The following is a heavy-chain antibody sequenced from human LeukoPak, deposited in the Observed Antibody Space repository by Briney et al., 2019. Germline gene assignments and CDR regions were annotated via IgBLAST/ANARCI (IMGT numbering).Heavy chain of an antibody. Sequence: GGSLRLSCAASGFTFDDYAMHWVRQAPGKGLGWVSGISWNSGSIGYADSVKGRFTISRDNAENSLYLQMNSLRAEDTALYYCAKDADSSGYYYVFDYWGQGTLVTVSS. CDR3: AKDADSSGYYYVFDY. CDR2: ISWNSGSI. V-gene: IGHV3-9*01. CDR1: GFTFDDYA. J-gene: IGHJ4*02. D-gene: IGHD3-22*01.